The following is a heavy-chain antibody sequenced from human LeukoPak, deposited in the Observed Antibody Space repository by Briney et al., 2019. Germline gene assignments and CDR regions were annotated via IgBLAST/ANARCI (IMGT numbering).Heavy chain of an antibody. Sequence: ASVKVSCKASGYTFTSYGISWVRQAPGQGLEWMGWISAYNGNTNYAQKLQGRVTMTTDTSTSTAYMELRSLRSDDTAVYCCARDRSSSGWSDYFDYWGQGTLVTVSS. J-gene: IGHJ4*02. CDR1: GYTFTSYG. V-gene: IGHV1-18*01. CDR2: ISAYNGNT. D-gene: IGHD6-19*01. CDR3: ARDRSSSGWSDYFDY.